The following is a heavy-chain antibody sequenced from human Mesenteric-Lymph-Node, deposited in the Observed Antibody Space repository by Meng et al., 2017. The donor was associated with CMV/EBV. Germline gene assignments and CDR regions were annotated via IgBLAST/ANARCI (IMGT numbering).Heavy chain of an antibody. D-gene: IGHD6-6*01. J-gene: IGHJ3*02. V-gene: IGHV3-30*02. CDR1: GFTFSTYG. CDR2: IREDGSRK. Sequence: GGSLRLSCAASGFTFSTYGMHWVRQVSGKGLEGVAFIREDGSRKFYAASVKGRFTISRDNSKNTLYVQMNSLRDEDTAVYYCATEYSSSPGVVLGDAFHIWGQGTVVTVSS. CDR3: ATEYSSSPGVVLGDAFHI.